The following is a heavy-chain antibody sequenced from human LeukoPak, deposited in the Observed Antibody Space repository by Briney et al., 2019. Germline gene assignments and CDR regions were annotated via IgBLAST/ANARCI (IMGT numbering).Heavy chain of an antibody. V-gene: IGHV3-21*01. CDR1: GFTFSSYA. J-gene: IGHJ4*02. D-gene: IGHD4-17*01. CDR3: ARDRGDYGV. CDR2: ISSSSSYI. Sequence: PGGSLRLSCAASGFTFSSYAMSWVRQAPGKGLEWVSSISSSSSYIYYADSVKGRFTISRDNAKNSLYLQMNSLRAEDTAVYYCARDRGDYGVWGQGTLVTVSS.